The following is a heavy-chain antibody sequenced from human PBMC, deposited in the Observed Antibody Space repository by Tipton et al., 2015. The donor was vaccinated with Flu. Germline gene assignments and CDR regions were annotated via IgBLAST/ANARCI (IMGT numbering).Heavy chain of an antibody. V-gene: IGHV4-39*01. J-gene: IGHJ6*02. Sequence: TLSLTCTVSGGSIVDGSYYWDWIRQSPGKGLEWIGSIYYYGNTYYNPSLESRVTISVDTSKNQFSLKLSSVTAEDTAVFYCARRGGGYKYLYGMDVWGQGTTVIVSS. CDR1: GGSIVDGSYY. CDR3: ARRGGGYKYLYGMDV. D-gene: IGHD5-18*01. CDR2: IYYYGNT.